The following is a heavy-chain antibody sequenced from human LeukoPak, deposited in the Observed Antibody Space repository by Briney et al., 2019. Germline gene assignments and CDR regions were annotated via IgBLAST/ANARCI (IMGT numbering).Heavy chain of an antibody. V-gene: IGHV4-31*03. Sequence: SETLSLTCTVSGGSISSGGYYWSWIRQHPGKGLEWIGYIYYSGSTYYNPSLKSRVTISVDTSKNQFSLKLSSVTAADTAVYYCARGLMGNDDYFDYWGQGTLVTVSS. CDR3: ARGLMGNDDYFDY. CDR2: IYYSGST. D-gene: IGHD2-8*01. CDR1: GGSISSGGYY. J-gene: IGHJ4*02.